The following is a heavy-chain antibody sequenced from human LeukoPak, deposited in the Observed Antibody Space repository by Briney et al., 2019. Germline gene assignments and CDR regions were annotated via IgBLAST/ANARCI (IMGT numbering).Heavy chain of an antibody. V-gene: IGHV1-8*01. Sequence: ASVKVSCKASGYTFTSYDINWVRQATGQGLEWMGWMNPNSGNTGYAQKFQGRVTMTRNTSISTAYMELSSLRSEDTAVYYCATDPGRITMVRGPGGFDYWGQGTLVTVSS. CDR1: GYTFTSYD. CDR3: ATDPGRITMVRGPGGFDY. CDR2: MNPNSGNT. D-gene: IGHD3-10*01. J-gene: IGHJ4*02.